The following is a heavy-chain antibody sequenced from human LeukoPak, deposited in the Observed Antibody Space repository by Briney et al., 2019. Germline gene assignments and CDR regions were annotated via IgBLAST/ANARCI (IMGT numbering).Heavy chain of an antibody. CDR3: AREYGSSGYPFDY. V-gene: IGHV4-4*07. D-gene: IGHD3-22*01. CDR2: VYSSGST. CDR1: GGSISFYY. Sequence: PSETLSLTCTVSGGSISFYYWSWIRQPAGKGLEWIGRVYSSGSTNYNPSLKSRVTMSVDTSKNQFSLKLTSVTAADTAVYYCAREYGSSGYPFDYWGQGTLVTVSS. J-gene: IGHJ4*02.